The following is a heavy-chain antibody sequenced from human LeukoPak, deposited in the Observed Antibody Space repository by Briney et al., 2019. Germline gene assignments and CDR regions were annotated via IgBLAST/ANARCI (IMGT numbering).Heavy chain of an antibody. Sequence: GESLKISCKGSGYIFTSYWIGWVRQLPGKGLEWMGIIYPGDSDTRYSPSFQGQVTISADKSISTAYLQWSSLKASDTAMYYCARHWSFGGLGVPGDYWGQGTLVTVSS. D-gene: IGHD3-16*01. CDR2: IYPGDSDT. V-gene: IGHV5-51*01. CDR1: GYIFTSYW. CDR3: ARHWSFGGLGVPGDY. J-gene: IGHJ4*02.